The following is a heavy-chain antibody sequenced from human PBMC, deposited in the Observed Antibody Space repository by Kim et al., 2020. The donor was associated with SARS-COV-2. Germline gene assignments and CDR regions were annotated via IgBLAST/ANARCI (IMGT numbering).Heavy chain of an antibody. D-gene: IGHD2-8*01. V-gene: IGHV3-48*03. CDR3: AREMVSTGGDACDT. Sequence: GGSLRLSCVASGFTFSNYEMNWFRQAPGKGLEWVSYITRSGGHIFYADSVKGRFTTTRDNTKNSLFLQMNSLRAEDTAVYYCAREMVSTGGDACDTWGLGTMVTLSS. J-gene: IGHJ3*02. CDR2: ITRSGGHI. CDR1: GFTFSNYE.